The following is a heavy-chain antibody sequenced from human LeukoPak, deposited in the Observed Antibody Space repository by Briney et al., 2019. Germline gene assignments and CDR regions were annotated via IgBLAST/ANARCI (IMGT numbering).Heavy chain of an antibody. J-gene: IGHJ6*02. CDR1: EFTFSSYA. CDR3: AKVIAAAGERYYYYGMDV. V-gene: IGHV3-23*01. D-gene: IGHD6-13*01. CDR2: ISGSGGST. Sequence: GGSLRLSCAASEFTFSSYAMSWVRQAPGKGLERVSAISGSGGSTYYADSVKGRFTISRDNSKNTLYLQMNSLRAEDTAVYYCAKVIAAAGERYYYYGMDVWGQGTTVTVSS.